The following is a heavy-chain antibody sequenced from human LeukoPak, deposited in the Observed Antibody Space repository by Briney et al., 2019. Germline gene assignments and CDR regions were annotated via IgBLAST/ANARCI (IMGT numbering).Heavy chain of an antibody. J-gene: IGHJ4*02. D-gene: IGHD2-2*02. V-gene: IGHV3-7*01. CDR3: ARDMPRNSYCSSTSCYNRRFDY. CDR1: GFTFSSYA. CDR2: IKQDGSEK. Sequence: PGGSLRLSCAASGFTFSSYAMSWVRQAPGKGLEWVANIKQDGSEKYYVDSVKGRFTISRDNAKNSLYLQMNSLRAEDTAVYYCARDMPRNSYCSSTSCYNRRFDYWGQGTLVTVSS.